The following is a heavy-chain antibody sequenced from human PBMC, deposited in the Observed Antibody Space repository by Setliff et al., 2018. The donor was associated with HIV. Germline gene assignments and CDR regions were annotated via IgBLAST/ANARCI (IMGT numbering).Heavy chain of an antibody. J-gene: IGHJ4*02. V-gene: IGHV1-69*06. CDR3: ARATTRSYNSV. CDR2: IIPIFGTA. Sequence: ASVKVSCKASGGTFSSYAISWVRQAPGQGLEWMGGIIPIFGTANYAQKFEARLTITADTSTNTAYMELSNLGSEDTAIYYCARATTRSYNSVWGQGTLVTVSS. D-gene: IGHD6-19*01. CDR1: GGTFSSYA.